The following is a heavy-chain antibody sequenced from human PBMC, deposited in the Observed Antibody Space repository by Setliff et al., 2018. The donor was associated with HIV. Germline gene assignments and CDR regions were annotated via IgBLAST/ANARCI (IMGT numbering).Heavy chain of an antibody. J-gene: IGHJ6*03. D-gene: IGHD4-17*01. V-gene: IGHV3-48*01. CDR1: GFTFSSYA. Sequence: GGSLRLSCAASGFTFSSYAMHWVRQAPGKGLEWISYISSKRTSIYYADSVKGRFTISRDNDRNSLYLQMNGLRAEDTAVYYCARGPTTVTNYYYYYMDVWGKGTTVTVSS. CDR2: ISSKRTSI. CDR3: ARGPTTVTNYYYYYMDV.